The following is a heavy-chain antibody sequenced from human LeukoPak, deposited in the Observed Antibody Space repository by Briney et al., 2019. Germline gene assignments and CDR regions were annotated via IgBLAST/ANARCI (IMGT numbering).Heavy chain of an antibody. Sequence: GASVKVSCKASGYTFTGYYIHWVRQAPGQGLEWMGRINPNSGGTNYAQKFQGRVTMTRDTSISTAYMELSRLRSDDTAVYYCARDFGYYDSSGYWGQGTLVTVSS. D-gene: IGHD3-22*01. CDR3: ARDFGYYDSSGY. CDR1: GYTFTGYY. CDR2: INPNSGGT. V-gene: IGHV1-2*06. J-gene: IGHJ4*02.